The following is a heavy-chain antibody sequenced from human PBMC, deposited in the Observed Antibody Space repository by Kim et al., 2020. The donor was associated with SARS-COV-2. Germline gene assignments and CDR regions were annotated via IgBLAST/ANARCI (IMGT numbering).Heavy chain of an antibody. CDR2: IDPSDSYT. V-gene: IGHV5-10-1*01. CDR1: GYSFTSYW. J-gene: IGHJ6*02. D-gene: IGHD6-13*01. Sequence: GESLKISCKGSGYSFTSYWISWVRQMPGKGLEWMGRIDPSDSYTNYSPSFQGHVTISADKSISTAYLQWSSLKASDTAMYYCARLRAAAGPQNYYYYGMDVWGQGTTVTVSS. CDR3: ARLRAAAGPQNYYYYGMDV.